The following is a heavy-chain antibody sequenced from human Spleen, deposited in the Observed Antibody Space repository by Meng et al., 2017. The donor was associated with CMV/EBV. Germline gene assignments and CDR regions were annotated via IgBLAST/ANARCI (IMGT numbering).Heavy chain of an antibody. Sequence: GGSLRLSCTLSGFTSSTYAMSWVRQAPGKGLEWVSSITGSGTYIYYADSMKGRFTISRDNAKKSLYLQMNSLRAEDTAVYYCAREVVVPAAIRYYYYGMDVWGQGTTVTVSS. V-gene: IGHV3-21*01. CDR1: GFTSSTYA. CDR3: AREVVVPAAIRYYYYGMDV. J-gene: IGHJ6*02. D-gene: IGHD2-2*02. CDR2: ITGSGTYI.